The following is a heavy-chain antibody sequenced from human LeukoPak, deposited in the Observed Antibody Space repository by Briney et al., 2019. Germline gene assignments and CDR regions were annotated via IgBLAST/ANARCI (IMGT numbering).Heavy chain of an antibody. Sequence: GGSLRLSCAASGFIFSTYSMNWVRQAPGKGLEWVSSISSSSSYIYYADSVKGRFTISRDNAKNSLYLQMNSLRAEDTAVYYCARDASQDGSGTNSDALDIWGQGTMVTVSS. CDR3: ARDASQDGSGTNSDALDI. D-gene: IGHD3-10*01. V-gene: IGHV3-21*01. CDR1: GFIFSTYS. J-gene: IGHJ3*02. CDR2: ISSSSSYI.